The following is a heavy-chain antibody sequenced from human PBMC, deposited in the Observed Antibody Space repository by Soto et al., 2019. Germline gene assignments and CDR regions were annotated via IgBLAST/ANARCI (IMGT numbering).Heavy chain of an antibody. V-gene: IGHV1-3*01. J-gene: IGHJ5*02. CDR1: GYTFTNYA. CDR3: ARDYGFGELFDP. Sequence: ASVKVSCKASGYTFTNYAMHWVRQAPGQRLEWMGWINAGNGNTNYAQKLQGRVTMTTDTSTSTAYMELRSLRSDDTAVYYCARDYGFGELFDPWGQGTLVTVSS. CDR2: INAGNGNT. D-gene: IGHD3-10*01.